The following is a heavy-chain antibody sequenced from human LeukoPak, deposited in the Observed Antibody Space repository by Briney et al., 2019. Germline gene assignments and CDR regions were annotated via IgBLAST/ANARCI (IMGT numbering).Heavy chain of an antibody. J-gene: IGHJ6*03. CDR3: ARGYYYDSSGYYPLRYYYYYYMDV. CDR2: IYTSGST. V-gene: IGHV4-61*09. CDR1: GGSISSGSYY. D-gene: IGHD3-22*01. Sequence: PSETLSLTCTVSGGSISSGSYYWSWIRQPAGKGLEWIGHIYTSGSTNYNPSLKSRVTISVDTSKNQFSLKLSSVTAADTAVYYCARGYYYDSSGYYPLRYYYYYYMDVWGKGTTVTVS.